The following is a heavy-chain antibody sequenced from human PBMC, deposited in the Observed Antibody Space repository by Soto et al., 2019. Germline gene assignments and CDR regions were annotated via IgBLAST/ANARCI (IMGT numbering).Heavy chain of an antibody. D-gene: IGHD1-26*01. CDR2: IKQDGSGK. CDR3: ARESGRGAIDAFDT. CDR1: GFTFSSYW. V-gene: IGHV3-7*01. J-gene: IGHJ3*02. Sequence: HPGGSLRLCCAASGFTFSSYWMSWVRQAPGKGLEWVANIKQDGSGKYYVDSVKGRFTISRDNAKNSLYLQMNSLRAEDTAVYYCARESGRGAIDAFDTWGQGTMVTVSS.